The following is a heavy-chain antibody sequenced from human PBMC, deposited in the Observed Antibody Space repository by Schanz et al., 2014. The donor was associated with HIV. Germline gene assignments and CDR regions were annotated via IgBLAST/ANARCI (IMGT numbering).Heavy chain of an antibody. V-gene: IGHV3-30*18. CDR2: ISHNGNND. J-gene: IGHJ4*02. Sequence: QVQLVESGGGVDQPGKSLRLSCAASGFTFSTNDMHWVRQLPGKGLEWEAVISHNGNNDYYAESVKGRFTISRDNSKNTLDLQMNNLKPEDTAVYYCAKAGLFFGQLWLGCFDYWGQGAQVTVSS. CDR1: GFTFSTND. CDR3: AKAGLFFGQLWLGCFDY. D-gene: IGHD3-10*01.